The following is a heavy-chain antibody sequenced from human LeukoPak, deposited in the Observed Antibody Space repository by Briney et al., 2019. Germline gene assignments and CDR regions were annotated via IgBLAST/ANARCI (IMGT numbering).Heavy chain of an antibody. V-gene: IGHV3-66*02. D-gene: IGHD3-3*01. Sequence: PGGSLRLSCAASGFTVSNNYMSWVRQAPGEGLEWVSIIYSGGNTYYADSVKGRFTISRDNSKNTLYLQMNSLRPEDTAVYYCASGIGSATRSGYDYWGQGTLVTVSS. CDR3: ASGIGSATRSGYDY. J-gene: IGHJ4*02. CDR1: GFTVSNNY. CDR2: IYSGGNT.